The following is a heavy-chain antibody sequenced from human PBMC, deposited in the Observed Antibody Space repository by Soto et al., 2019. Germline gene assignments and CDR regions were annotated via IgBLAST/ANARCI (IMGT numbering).Heavy chain of an antibody. V-gene: IGHV3-23*01. Sequence: EVQLLESGGGLVQPGGSLRLSCAASGFTFSSYAMSWVRQAPGKGLEWVSAISGSGGSTYYADSVKGRFTISRDNSQNTLYLQMNSLRAEDTAVYYCAKEQYSTMVRGVGFDYWGQGTLVTVSS. D-gene: IGHD3-10*01. CDR3: AKEQYSTMVRGVGFDY. CDR1: GFTFSSYA. CDR2: ISGSGGST. J-gene: IGHJ4*02.